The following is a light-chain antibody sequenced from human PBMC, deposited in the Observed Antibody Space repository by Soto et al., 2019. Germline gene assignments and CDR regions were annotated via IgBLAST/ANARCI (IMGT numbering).Light chain of an antibody. Sequence: QSALTQPASVSGSPGQSITISCTGTGSDVGGYNYVSWYQQHPGKAPKLMIYEVSNRPSGVSNRFSGSKSVKTASMTMSGLQTEDEANYYCSSYTSSSSRKVVFGGGTKLTAL. CDR2: EVS. CDR3: SSYTSSSSRKVV. V-gene: IGLV2-14*01. J-gene: IGLJ3*02. CDR1: GSDVGGYNY.